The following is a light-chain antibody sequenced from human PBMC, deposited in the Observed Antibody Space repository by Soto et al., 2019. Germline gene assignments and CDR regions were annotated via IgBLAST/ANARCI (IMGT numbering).Light chain of an antibody. V-gene: IGKV1-39*01. CDR1: QSISSY. Sequence: DIQMTQSPSSLSASVGDRVTITCRASQSISSYLNWYQQKPGKAPKLLIYAASSLQSGVPSRFSGSGSGTDFTLNISSLQPEDFETYYCQQSYSTPLNFGGGTKVEIK. J-gene: IGKJ4*01. CDR2: AAS. CDR3: QQSYSTPLN.